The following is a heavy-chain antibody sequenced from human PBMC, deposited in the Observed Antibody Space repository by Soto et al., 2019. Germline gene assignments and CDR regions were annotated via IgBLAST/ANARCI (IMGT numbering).Heavy chain of an antibody. CDR1: GFPFTSYG. CDR3: VGGQYYFDY. V-gene: IGHV3-30*03. Sequence: QVQLVESGGGVVQPGRSLRLSCAASGFPFTSYGRHWVREGPDKGLEWVAIISYDGSEKYYADSVKGRFTISRDNSKNTLYLQMHSLRPEDTALYYCVGGQYYFDYRGQGTLVIVSS. CDR2: ISYDGSEK. J-gene: IGHJ4*02. D-gene: IGHD3-10*01.